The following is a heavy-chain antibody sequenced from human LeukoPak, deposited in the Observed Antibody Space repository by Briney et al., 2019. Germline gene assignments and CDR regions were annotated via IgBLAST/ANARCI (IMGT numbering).Heavy chain of an antibody. CDR2: INHSGST. CDR3: ARVKRWDDP. J-gene: IGHJ5*02. D-gene: IGHD1-26*01. CDR1: GGSFSGYY. V-gene: IGHV4-34*01. Sequence: SETLSLTCAVYGGSFSGYYWSWIRQPPGKGLEWIGEINHSGSTNYNPSLKSRVTISADTSKNQFSLKLSSVTAADTAVYYCARVKRWDDPWGQGTLVTVSS.